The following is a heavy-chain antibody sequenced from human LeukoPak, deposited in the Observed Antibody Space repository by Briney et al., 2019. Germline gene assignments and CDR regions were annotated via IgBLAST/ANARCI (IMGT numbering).Heavy chain of an antibody. CDR2: IYSGGST. V-gene: IGHV3-53*01. Sequence: GSLRLSCAASGFTVSSNYMSWVRQAPGKGLEWVSGIYSGGSTYYADSVKGRFTISRDNSKNTLYLQMNSLRAEDTAVYYCRTYYYDSSGSNDEGYYFDYWGQGTLVTVTS. CDR1: GFTVSSNY. J-gene: IGHJ4*02. D-gene: IGHD3-22*01. CDR3: RTYYYDSSGSNDEGYYFDY.